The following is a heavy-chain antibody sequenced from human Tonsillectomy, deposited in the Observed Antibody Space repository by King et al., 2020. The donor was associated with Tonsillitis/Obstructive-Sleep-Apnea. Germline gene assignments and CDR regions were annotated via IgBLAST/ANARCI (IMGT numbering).Heavy chain of an antibody. J-gene: IGHJ4*02. V-gene: IGHV1-46*01. Sequence: QLVQSGAEVKKPGASVKVSCKASGYTFTSYYMHWVRQAPGQGLEWMGIINPSGGSTSHAQNFQGRVTMTRETSTSTVYMELSSLRSEDTAVYYCARDRGSGSRYFDYWGQGTLVTVSS. D-gene: IGHD3-10*01. CDR1: GYTFTSYY. CDR3: ARDRGSGSRYFDY. CDR2: INPSGGST.